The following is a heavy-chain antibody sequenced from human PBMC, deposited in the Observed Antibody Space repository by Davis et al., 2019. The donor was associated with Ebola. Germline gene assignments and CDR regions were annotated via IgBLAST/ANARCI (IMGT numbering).Heavy chain of an antibody. D-gene: IGHD6-19*01. J-gene: IGHJ4*02. CDR3: ARLAIYSSGWYLLDY. CDR2: INHSGST. CDR1: GGSISSYY. Sequence: PSETLSLTCTVSGGSISSYYWSWIRQPPGKGLEWIGEINHSGSTNYNPSLKSQVTISVDTSKNQFSLKLSSVTAADTAVYYCARLAIYSSGWYLLDYWGQGTLVTVSS. V-gene: IGHV4-59*08.